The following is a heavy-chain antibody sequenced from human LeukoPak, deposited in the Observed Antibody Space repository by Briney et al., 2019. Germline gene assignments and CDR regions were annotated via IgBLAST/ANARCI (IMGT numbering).Heavy chain of an antibody. CDR1: GFTFSTCG. V-gene: IGHV3-23*01. CDR2: VSSTGSGT. D-gene: IGHD3-10*01. J-gene: IGHJ5*02. Sequence: AGGSLRLSCVASGFTFSTCGMSWVRQAPGKGLEWVAAVSSTGSGTYYPDSLKGRFIISRDNSQNTVFLQMNSLRPEDTAFYFCAKDGPLLWFGPTDAWGQGILVTVSS. CDR3: AKDGPLLWFGPTDA.